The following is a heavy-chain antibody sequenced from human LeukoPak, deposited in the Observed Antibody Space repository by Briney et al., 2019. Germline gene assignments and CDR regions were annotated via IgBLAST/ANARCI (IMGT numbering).Heavy chain of an antibody. Sequence: GASVKVSCKASGYTFTSYDINWVRQAPGQGLEWVGWMNPNSGNTDYAQKFQGRVTITRNTSITTAYMELSSLRSEDTAVYYCARGWFPFFTMTESDWFDPWGQGTLVTVSS. CDR3: ARGWFPFFTMTESDWFDP. D-gene: IGHD3-22*01. V-gene: IGHV1-8*03. J-gene: IGHJ5*02. CDR2: MNPNSGNT. CDR1: GYTFTSYD.